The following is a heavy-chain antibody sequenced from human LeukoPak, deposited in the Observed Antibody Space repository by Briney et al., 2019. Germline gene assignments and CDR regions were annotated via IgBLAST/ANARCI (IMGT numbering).Heavy chain of an antibody. V-gene: IGHV3-23*01. CDR2: ISGSGGST. J-gene: IGHJ4*02. Sequence: GGSLRLSCAASGFTVSSNYMSWVRQAPGKGLEWVSAISGSGGSTYYADSVKGRFTISRDNSKNTLYLQMNSLRAEDTAVYYCAKDPREWRYYDSSLNALLTGQFDYWGQGTLVTVSS. CDR3: AKDPREWRYYDSSLNALLTGQFDY. CDR1: GFTVSSNY. D-gene: IGHD3-22*01.